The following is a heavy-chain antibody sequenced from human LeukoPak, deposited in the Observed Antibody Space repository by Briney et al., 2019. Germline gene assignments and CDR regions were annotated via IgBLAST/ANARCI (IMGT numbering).Heavy chain of an antibody. J-gene: IGHJ3*02. CDR1: GFNFSTYR. V-gene: IGHV3-74*01. CDR2: INGDGSNI. Sequence: PGGSLRLSCAVSGFNFSTYRMHWVRQVPGEGPVWVSRINGDGSNIGYADSVKGRFTISRDNAKNTLYLQMNSLRAEDTALYYCASVVYIFDIWGQGTMVTVSS. CDR3: ASVVYIFDI. D-gene: IGHD2-8*02.